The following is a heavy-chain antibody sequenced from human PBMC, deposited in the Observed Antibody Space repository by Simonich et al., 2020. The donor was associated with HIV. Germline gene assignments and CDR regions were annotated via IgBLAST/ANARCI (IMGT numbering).Heavy chain of an antibody. CDR3: ARLTAGGLGEYFQH. D-gene: IGHD6-13*01. CDR1: GGSFSGYY. V-gene: IGHV4-34*01. J-gene: IGHJ1*01. CDR2: NNHSEST. Sequence: QVQLQQWGAGLLKPSETLSVTCAVYGGSFSGYYWSWIRQPPGKGLGWIGENNHSESTNYNPSLKSRVTISVDTSKNQFSLKLSSVTAADTAVYYCARLTAGGLGEYFQHWGQGTLVTVSS.